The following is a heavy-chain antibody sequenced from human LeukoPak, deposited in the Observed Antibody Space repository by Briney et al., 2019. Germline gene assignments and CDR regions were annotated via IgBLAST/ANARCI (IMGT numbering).Heavy chain of an antibody. D-gene: IGHD1-26*01. Sequence: GGSLRLSCAASGFTFSSYWVQWVRQAPGKGLVWISRIDSDGSSLSYADSVKGRFTISRDNAKNTVYLQMNSLRAEDTAVYYCARSRYTGSHFDYWGQGTLVTVSS. CDR2: IDSDGSSL. CDR1: GFTFSSYW. J-gene: IGHJ4*02. V-gene: IGHV3-74*01. CDR3: ARSRYTGSHFDY.